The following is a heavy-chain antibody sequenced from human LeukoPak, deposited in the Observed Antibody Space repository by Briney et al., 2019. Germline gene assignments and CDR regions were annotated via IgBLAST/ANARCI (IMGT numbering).Heavy chain of an antibody. CDR3: AKDIYYDSSGYRGYFDY. Sequence: PGGSLRLSCAASGFTFSSYGMHWVRQAPGKGLEWVAVMSYDGSNKYYVDSVKGRFTVSRDNSKNTLYLQMNSLRAEDTAVYYCAKDIYYDSSGYRGYFDYWGQGTLVTVSS. D-gene: IGHD3-22*01. CDR2: MSYDGSNK. V-gene: IGHV3-30*18. J-gene: IGHJ4*02. CDR1: GFTFSSYG.